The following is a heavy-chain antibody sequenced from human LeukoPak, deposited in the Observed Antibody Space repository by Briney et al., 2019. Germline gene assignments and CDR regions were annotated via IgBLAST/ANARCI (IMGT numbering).Heavy chain of an antibody. Sequence: GGSLRLSCAASGFAFSRYAMSWVRQAPGKGLEWVSSIDDSAFRSYYADSVKGRFTISRDFSKDTLYLQMDSLTAGDTAVYYCAAGGTWWFDPWGQGTLVTVSS. CDR1: GFAFSRYA. D-gene: IGHD3-16*01. V-gene: IGHV3-23*01. CDR3: AAGGTWWFDP. CDR2: IDDSAFRS. J-gene: IGHJ5*02.